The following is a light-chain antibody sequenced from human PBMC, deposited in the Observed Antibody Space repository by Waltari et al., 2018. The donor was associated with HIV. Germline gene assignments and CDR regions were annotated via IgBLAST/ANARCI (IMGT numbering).Light chain of an antibody. J-gene: IGLJ3*02. Sequence: QSVLTQPPSLSAAPGQKVTISCSGSDSNIGNNFVPWYQQLPGAAPKLLIYDNDSRPSGISDRFSGSKSGTSATLGITGLQAGDEADYYCATWDNNLYVGQVFGGGTKLTVL. CDR1: DSNIGNNF. V-gene: IGLV1-51*01. CDR2: DND. CDR3: ATWDNNLYVGQV.